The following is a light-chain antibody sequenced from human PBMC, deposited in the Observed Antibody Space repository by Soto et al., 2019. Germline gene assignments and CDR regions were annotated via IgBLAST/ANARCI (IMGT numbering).Light chain of an antibody. Sequence: DIQVTQSPSSLSASVGDRITITCRTSQSISTYLNWYQQKSGQAPKLLIYAASSLHSGVPSRFAGSGSGTDFTLTISNVQPEDFATYYCQQSYTTAFGPGTTVHI. CDR1: QSISTY. CDR2: AAS. V-gene: IGKV1-39*01. J-gene: IGKJ3*01. CDR3: QQSYTTA.